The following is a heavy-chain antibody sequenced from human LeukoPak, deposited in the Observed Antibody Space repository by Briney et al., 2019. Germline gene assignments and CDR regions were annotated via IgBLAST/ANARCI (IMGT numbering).Heavy chain of an antibody. CDR2: INHSGST. CDR1: GGSISSYY. J-gene: IGHJ4*02. CDR3: ARHRGGRFSESYCDY. V-gene: IGHV4-59*08. Sequence: SETLSLTCTVSGGSISSYYWSWIRQPPGKGLEWIGEINHSGSTNYNPSIKSRVTISVDVSKSQFSLELTSVTAADTAVYYCARHRGGRFSESYCDYWGQGILVTVSS. D-gene: IGHD1-26*01.